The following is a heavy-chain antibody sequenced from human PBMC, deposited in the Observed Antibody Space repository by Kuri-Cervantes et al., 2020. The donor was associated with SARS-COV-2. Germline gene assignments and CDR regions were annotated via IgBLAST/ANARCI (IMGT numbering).Heavy chain of an antibody. Sequence: SETLSLTCTVSGGSISSSSYYWGWIRQPPGKGLEWIGSIYHSGSTYYNPSLKSRVTISVDTSKNQFSLKLSSVTAADTAVYYCARHEYSSSWADYWGQGTLVTVSS. D-gene: IGHD6-13*01. CDR2: IYHSGST. CDR1: GGSISSSSYY. CDR3: ARHEYSSSWADY. J-gene: IGHJ4*02. V-gene: IGHV4-39*01.